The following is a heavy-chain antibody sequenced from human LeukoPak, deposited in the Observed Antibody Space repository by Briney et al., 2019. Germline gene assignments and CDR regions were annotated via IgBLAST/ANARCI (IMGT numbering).Heavy chain of an antibody. D-gene: IGHD5-12*01. V-gene: IGHV3-7*05. CDR1: GFTFSTYW. J-gene: IGHJ4*02. Sequence: AGGSLRLSCTASGFTFSTYWMSWVRQTPEKGLEWVANIKEDGSEEVYVDSVKGRFTISRDNAKSSLYLQMNSLRTEDTAVYYCARHKGYSGYAKGCYFDYWGQGTLVTVSS. CDR3: ARHKGYSGYAKGCYFDY. CDR2: IKEDGSEE.